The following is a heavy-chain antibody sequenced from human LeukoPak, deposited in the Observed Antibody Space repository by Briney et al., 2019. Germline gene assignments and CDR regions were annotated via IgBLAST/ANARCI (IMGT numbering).Heavy chain of an antibody. J-gene: IGHJ4*01. CDR3: ARKDDSGWYFDY. V-gene: IGHV4-59*08. CDR2: VYYSGRT. Sequence: PSETLSLTCTVSGDSISSYYWSWLRQPPGKGLEWIGHVYYSGRTTYNPSLRSRLTISVDTSTSQLSLKLSSVTAADTAVYFCARKDDSGWYFDYWGHGTLVTVSS. CDR1: GDSISSYY. D-gene: IGHD6-19*01.